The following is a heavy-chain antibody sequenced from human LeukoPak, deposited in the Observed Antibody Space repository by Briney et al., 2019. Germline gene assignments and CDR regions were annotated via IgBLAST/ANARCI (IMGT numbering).Heavy chain of an antibody. J-gene: IGHJ3*02. CDR1: GYTFTSYD. CDR2: MNPNSGNT. CDR3: ARGKYYDRYAFDI. D-gene: IGHD3-16*01. Sequence: GASVKVSCKASGYTFTSYDINWVRQATGQGLEWMGWMNPNSGNTGYAQKFQGRVSMTRNTSITTAYMELSSLRSEDTAVYYCARGKYYDRYAFDIWGQGTMVTVSS. V-gene: IGHV1-8*01.